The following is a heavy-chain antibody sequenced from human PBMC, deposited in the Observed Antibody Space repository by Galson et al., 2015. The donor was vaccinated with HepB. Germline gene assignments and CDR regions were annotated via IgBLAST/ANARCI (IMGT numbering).Heavy chain of an antibody. Sequence: SLRLSCAASGFNFGDSYMSWIRQAPGKGLEWISFISGSGTTIYSADSVEGRFTISRDNAKNSLYLQVDSLRAEDTAVYYCARVINVPVPAPVTFYYYYMDVWGKGTTVTVSS. CDR3: ARVINVPVPAPVTFYYYYMDV. CDR2: ISGSGTTI. D-gene: IGHD3-10*02. V-gene: IGHV3-11*01. J-gene: IGHJ6*03. CDR1: GFNFGDSY.